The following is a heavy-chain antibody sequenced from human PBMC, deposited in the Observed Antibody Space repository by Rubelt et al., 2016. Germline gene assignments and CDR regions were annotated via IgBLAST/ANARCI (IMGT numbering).Heavy chain of an antibody. Sequence: EVQLVESGGGLGQPGGSLRLSCAASGFTLSSSHMSWVRQAPGKGLEWVSYISSCSTIYYGGSVKGRFTNARDNANSSRYLEMNSLRDEDTAVYYCARGGMDVWGQGTTVTVSS. V-gene: IGHV3-48*02. J-gene: IGHJ6*02. CDR2: ISSCSTI. CDR3: ARGGMDV. D-gene: IGHD3-16*01. CDR1: GFTLSSSH.